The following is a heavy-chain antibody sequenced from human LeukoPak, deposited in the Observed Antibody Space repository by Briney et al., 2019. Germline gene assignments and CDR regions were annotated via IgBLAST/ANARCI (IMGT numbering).Heavy chain of an antibody. D-gene: IGHD6-19*01. CDR2: TYCRSKWYN. J-gene: IGHJ3*02. CDR3: FTSGWPADI. Sequence: SQTLSLTCAISGDSVSSYSATWNWIRQSPSRGLEWLGRTYCRSKWYNNYAVSVKSRIVINPDTSKNQFSLQLNSVTPEDTAVYYCFTSGWPADIWGQGTMVTVSS. CDR1: GDSVSSYSAT. V-gene: IGHV6-1*01.